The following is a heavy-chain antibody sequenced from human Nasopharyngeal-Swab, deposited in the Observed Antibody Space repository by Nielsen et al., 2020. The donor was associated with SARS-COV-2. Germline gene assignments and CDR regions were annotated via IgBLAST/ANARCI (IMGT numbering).Heavy chain of an antibody. CDR2: INSDGDTT. D-gene: IGHD1-26*01. CDR3: AKGRVGATPYYLDY. V-gene: IGHV3-74*01. CDR1: GFTFSSYW. J-gene: IGHJ4*02. Sequence: GSLRLSCAASGFTFSSYWMHWVRQAPGKGLVSVSRINSDGDTTSYPDSVKGRFTISRDNAKNTLYLQMSGLRGEDTAVYYCAKGRVGATPYYLDYWGQGTLVTVSS.